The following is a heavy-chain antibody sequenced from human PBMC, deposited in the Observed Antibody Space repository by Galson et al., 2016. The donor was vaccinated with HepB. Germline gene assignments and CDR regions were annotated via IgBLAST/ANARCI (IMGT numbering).Heavy chain of an antibody. V-gene: IGHV4-39*01. CDR2: ISYSGST. CDR3: ARSGGSYSDY. J-gene: IGHJ4*02. Sequence: LSLTCIVSGGSISSSTYYWGWVRQPPGKGLEWIGTISYSGSTYYNPSLKSRVTISVDTSKNQFSLKLRSVTAADTAFYYCARSGGSYSDYWGQGTLVTVSS. CDR1: GGSISSSTYY. D-gene: IGHD2-15*01.